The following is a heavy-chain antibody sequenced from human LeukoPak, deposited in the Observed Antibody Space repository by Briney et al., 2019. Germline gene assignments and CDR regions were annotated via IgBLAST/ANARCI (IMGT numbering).Heavy chain of an antibody. CDR2: ISSSGSTI. Sequence: GGSLRLSCAASGFTFSSYEMNWARQAPGKGLEWVSYISSSGSTIYYADSVKGRFTISRDNAKNSLYLQMNSLRAEDTAVYYCARAPDPTGMDVWGKGTTVTVSS. J-gene: IGHJ6*04. V-gene: IGHV3-48*03. CDR1: GFTFSSYE. CDR3: ARAPDPTGMDV.